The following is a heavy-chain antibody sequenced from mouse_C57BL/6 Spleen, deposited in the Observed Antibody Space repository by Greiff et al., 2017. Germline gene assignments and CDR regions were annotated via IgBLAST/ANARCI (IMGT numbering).Heavy chain of an antibody. V-gene: IGHV1-18*01. CDR1: GYTFTDYN. D-gene: IGHD2-3*01. CDR2: INPNNGGT. CDR3: ARIYDGYYVEGAWFAY. Sequence: EVQLQQSGPELVKPGASVKIPCKASGYTFTDYNMDWVKQSHGKSLEWIGDINPNNGGTIYNQKFKGKATLTVDKSSSTAYMELRSLTSEDTAVYYCARIYDGYYVEGAWFAYWGQGTLVTVSA. J-gene: IGHJ3*01.